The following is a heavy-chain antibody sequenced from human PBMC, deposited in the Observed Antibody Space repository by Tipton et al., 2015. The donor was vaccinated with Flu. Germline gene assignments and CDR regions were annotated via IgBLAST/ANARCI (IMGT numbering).Heavy chain of an antibody. D-gene: IGHD1-26*01. CDR3: EREINKILHGRMDAFDI. V-gene: IGHV4-61*02. Sequence: TLSLTCTVSGGSISSGGYYWSWIRQPAGKGLEWIGRIYASGSTNYNPSLKSRVTISVDTYKNQFSLRLSSMTAADTALYYCEREINKILHGRMDAFDIWGQGKMVTDST. CDR2: IYASGST. J-gene: IGHJ3*02. CDR1: GGSISSGGYY.